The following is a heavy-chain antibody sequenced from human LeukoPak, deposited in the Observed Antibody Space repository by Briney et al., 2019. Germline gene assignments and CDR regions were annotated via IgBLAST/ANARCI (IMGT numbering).Heavy chain of an antibody. CDR3: AKEGSGWYDGGSYYFDY. CDR2: ISYDGSNK. CDR1: GFTFSSYC. Sequence: PGRSLRLSCAASGFTFSSYCMHWVRQAPGKGLEWVAVISYDGSNKYYADSVKGRFTISRDNSKNTLYLQMNSLRAEDTAVYYCAKEGSGWYDGGSYYFDYWGQGTLVTVSS. V-gene: IGHV3-30*18. J-gene: IGHJ4*02. D-gene: IGHD6-19*01.